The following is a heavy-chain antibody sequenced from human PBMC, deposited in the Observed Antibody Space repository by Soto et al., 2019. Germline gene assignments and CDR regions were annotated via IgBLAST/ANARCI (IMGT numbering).Heavy chain of an antibody. CDR3: ERVGGSYFREDYYYGMDV. CDR1: GFTLSNYW. J-gene: IGHJ6*02. CDR2: INKDGSQK. Sequence: GGSLRLSCAASGFTLSNYWMTWVRQAPGKGLEWVANINKDGSQKNYVDSVKGRFTIARDNGQNSLSLQINSPRVEDTAVYYCERVGGSYFREDYYYGMDVWGQGTTVTVSS. V-gene: IGHV3-7*03. D-gene: IGHD1-26*01.